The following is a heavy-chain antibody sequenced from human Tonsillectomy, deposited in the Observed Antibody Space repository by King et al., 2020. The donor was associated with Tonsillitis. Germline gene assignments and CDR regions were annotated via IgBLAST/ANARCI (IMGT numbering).Heavy chain of an antibody. Sequence: TLKESGPVLVKPTETLTLTCTVSGFSLSNARMGVSWIRQPPGKALEWLAHIFSNDEKSYNTSLKSRLTISKDTSKSQVVLTMTNMDPVDTATYYCARILRGPYEGWFDPWGQGTLVTVSS. J-gene: IGHJ5*02. CDR2: IFSNDEK. V-gene: IGHV2-26*01. D-gene: IGHD3-22*01. CDR1: GFSLSNARMG. CDR3: ARILRGPYEGWFDP.